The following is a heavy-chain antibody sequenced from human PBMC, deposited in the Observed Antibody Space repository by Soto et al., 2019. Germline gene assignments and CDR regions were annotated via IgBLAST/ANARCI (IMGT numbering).Heavy chain of an antibody. V-gene: IGHV4-39*01. J-gene: IGHJ4*02. CDR3: ARHPSVVY. CDR1: NGSISNGSYY. Sequence: SESLSLTCSVSNGSISNGSYYWDWIRQRPGMGLEWIGSIFSSGDTLYNPSLKSRVSISLDASKDQFSLKMTSVTAADTAMYYCARHPSVVYWGQGALVTVSS. D-gene: IGHD2-2*01. CDR2: IFSSGDT.